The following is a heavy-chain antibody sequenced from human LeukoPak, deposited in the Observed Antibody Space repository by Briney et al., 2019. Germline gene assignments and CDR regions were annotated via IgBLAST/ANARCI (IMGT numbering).Heavy chain of an antibody. CDR1: GGSISSYY. CDR3: ARLYNSASQAFDY. J-gene: IGHJ4*02. Sequence: SETLSLTCTVSGGSISSYYWNWIRQPPGEGLEWVGYIYYSGSTNYNPSLQSRVTISVDTSKNQFSLKLRNVTAAGTAVYYCARLYNSASQAFDYWGQGTLVTVSS. V-gene: IGHV4-59*12. D-gene: IGHD6-19*01. CDR2: IYYSGST.